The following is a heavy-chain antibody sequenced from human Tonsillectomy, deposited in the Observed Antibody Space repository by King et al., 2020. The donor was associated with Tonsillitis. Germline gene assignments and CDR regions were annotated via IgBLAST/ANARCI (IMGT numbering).Heavy chain of an antibody. D-gene: IGHD6-19*01. Sequence: VQLQESGPRLVKPSETLSLTCTVSGGSISSYYWSWLRQPAGKGLEWIGRIYTSGSTNYNPSLKSRVTMSVDTSKNQFSLKLSSVTAADTAVYFCARASAGTGVINDYYFDYWGEGTLVTVSS. CDR3: ARASAGTGVINDYYFDY. CDR1: GGSISSYY. CDR2: IYTSGST. V-gene: IGHV4-4*07. J-gene: IGHJ4*02.